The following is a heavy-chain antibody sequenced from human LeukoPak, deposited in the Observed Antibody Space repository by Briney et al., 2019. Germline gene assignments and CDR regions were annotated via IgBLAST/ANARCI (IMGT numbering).Heavy chain of an antibody. CDR1: GGSISSGDFY. V-gene: IGHV4-31*03. Sequence: PSQTLSLTCTVSGGSISSGDFYWSWIRQHPGKGLEWIGYIYYSGSTYYNLSLKSRVTISVDKSKNQFSLNLSSVTAADTAVYYCARRGLERQSSAFDIWGQGTMVTVSS. J-gene: IGHJ3*02. D-gene: IGHD1-1*01. CDR2: IYYSGST. CDR3: ARRGLERQSSAFDI.